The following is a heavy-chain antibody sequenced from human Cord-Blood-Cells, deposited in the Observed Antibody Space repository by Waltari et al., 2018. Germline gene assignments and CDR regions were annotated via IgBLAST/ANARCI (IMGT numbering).Heavy chain of an antibody. Sequence: QVQLVESGGGVAQPGRSLRLSCAASGFTFSSYAMHWVRQAPGKGLEWVAVISYDGSNKYYADSVKGRFTISRDNSKNTLYLQMNSLRAEDTAVYYCAREAVAGNYFDYWGQGTLVTVSS. V-gene: IGHV3-30*04. CDR2: ISYDGSNK. CDR3: AREAVAGNYFDY. CDR1: GFTFSSYA. D-gene: IGHD6-19*01. J-gene: IGHJ4*02.